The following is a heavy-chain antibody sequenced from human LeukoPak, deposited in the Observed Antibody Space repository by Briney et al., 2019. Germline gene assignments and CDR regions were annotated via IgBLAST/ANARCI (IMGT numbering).Heavy chain of an antibody. D-gene: IGHD2-2*02. CDR1: GYSLSNDYY. Sequence: SGTLSLTCAVSGYSLSNDYYWGWVRPPPGKGLGWIGNISHRGSTYNKSSLKSGVTLSLATSKNKFSLKLISVTAAATAMYYCARLSGAPVRHPIYHFDYWGQGTLVSVSS. V-gene: IGHV4-38-2*01. CDR2: ISHRGST. CDR3: ARLSGAPVRHPIYHFDY. J-gene: IGHJ4*02.